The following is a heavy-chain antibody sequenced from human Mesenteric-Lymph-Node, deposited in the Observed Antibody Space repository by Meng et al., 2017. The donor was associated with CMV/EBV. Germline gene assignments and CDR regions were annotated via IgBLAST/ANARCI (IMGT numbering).Heavy chain of an antibody. D-gene: IGHD1-26*01. Sequence: ESLKISCAASGFPFSSSEMIWVRQAPGKGLEWVSLIYGAGLGTHYADSVKGRFTISRDNSKNTLYLQMNNLRVEDTALYYCAKDRGGGIDFDYWGLGTLVTVSS. CDR1: GFPFSSSE. J-gene: IGHJ4*02. CDR2: IYGAGLGT. V-gene: IGHV3-23*03. CDR3: AKDRGGGIDFDY.